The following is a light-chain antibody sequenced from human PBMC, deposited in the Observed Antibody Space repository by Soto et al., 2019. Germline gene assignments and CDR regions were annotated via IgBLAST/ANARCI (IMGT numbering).Light chain of an antibody. CDR2: EAS. J-gene: IGKJ1*01. Sequence: DIQMTQSPSTLSASVGDRVTITCRASQSISNWLAWYQQKPGKAPKLLIYEASSLESGVPSRFSGSGSGTEFTLTIHSLQPDDFATYYCQQSNSYSWTFGQGTKVDVK. V-gene: IGKV1-5*03. CDR1: QSISNW. CDR3: QQSNSYSWT.